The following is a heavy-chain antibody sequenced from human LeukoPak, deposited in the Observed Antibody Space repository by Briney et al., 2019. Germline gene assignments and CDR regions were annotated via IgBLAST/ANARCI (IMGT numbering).Heavy chain of an antibody. Sequence: ASVKVSCKASGCTFTSYDINWVRQAPGQGLEWMGWISAYNGNTNYAQKFQGRVTMTRDTSISTAYMELSRLRSDDTAVYYCASLEGGPDTYYDILTGAFDIWGQGTMVTVSS. CDR2: ISAYNGNT. J-gene: IGHJ3*02. CDR1: GCTFTSYD. CDR3: ASLEGGPDTYYDILTGAFDI. V-gene: IGHV1-2*02. D-gene: IGHD3-9*01.